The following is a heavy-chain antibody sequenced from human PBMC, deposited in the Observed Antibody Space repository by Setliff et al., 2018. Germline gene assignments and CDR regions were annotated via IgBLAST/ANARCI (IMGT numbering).Heavy chain of an antibody. Sequence: SETLSLTCTVSGGSISSGVYYWSWIRQHPGKGLEWIGYIYYSGSTHYNPYLKSRVTISVDTAKNQFSLKLSSVTAADTAVYYRARHQQLVIGSTAYYYYGMDVWGQGTTVTVSS. CDR3: ARHQQLVIGSTAYYYYGMDV. CDR1: GGSISSGVYY. V-gene: IGHV4-31*02. D-gene: IGHD6-13*01. CDR2: IYYSGST. J-gene: IGHJ6*02.